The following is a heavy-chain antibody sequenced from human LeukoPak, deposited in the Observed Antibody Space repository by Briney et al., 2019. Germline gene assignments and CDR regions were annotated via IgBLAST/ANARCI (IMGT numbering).Heavy chain of an antibody. J-gene: IGHJ4*02. D-gene: IGHD3-9*01. CDR1: GFTFSNAW. CDR2: IKSKTDGGTT. V-gene: IGHV3-15*01. CDR3: TTDVLRYFDWLNDY. Sequence: PGGSLRLSCAASGFTFSNAWMSWVRQAPGKGLEWVGCIKSKTDGGTTDYAAPVKGRFTISRDDSKNTLYLQMNSLKTEDTAVYYCTTDVLRYFDWLNDYWGQGTLVTVSS.